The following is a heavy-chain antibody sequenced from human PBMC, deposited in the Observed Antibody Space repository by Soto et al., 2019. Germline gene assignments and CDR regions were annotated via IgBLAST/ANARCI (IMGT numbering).Heavy chain of an antibody. D-gene: IGHD4-17*01. CDR3: ARVYGDYLDY. CDR1: GGSISSGCYS. CDR2: IYHSGST. Sequence: SETLSLTCAVSGGSISSGCYSWSWIRQPPGKGLEWIGYIYHSGSTYYNPSLKSRVTISVDRSKNQFSLKLSSVTAADTAVYYCARVYGDYLDYWGQGTLVTVSS. J-gene: IGHJ4*02. V-gene: IGHV4-30-2*01.